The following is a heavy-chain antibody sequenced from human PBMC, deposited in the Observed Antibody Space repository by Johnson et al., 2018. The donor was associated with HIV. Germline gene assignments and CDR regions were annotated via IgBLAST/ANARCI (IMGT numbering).Heavy chain of an antibody. CDR2: IHSDGSST. Sequence: EVQLVESGGGLIQPGGSLRLSCAASDFTVSGNYMSWVRQAPGKGLEWVSLIHSDGSSTRYADSVKGRFTISRDNAKNTLYLQMNSLRAEDTAVYYCARVGSSWGRDAFDIWGQGTMVTVSS. D-gene: IGHD6-13*01. V-gene: IGHV3-74*02. CDR1: DFTVSGNY. CDR3: ARVGSSWGRDAFDI. J-gene: IGHJ3*02.